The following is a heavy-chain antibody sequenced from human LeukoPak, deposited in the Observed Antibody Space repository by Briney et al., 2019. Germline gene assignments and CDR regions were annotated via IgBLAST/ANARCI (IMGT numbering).Heavy chain of an antibody. CDR3: ARITTTWYSSQIFDY. V-gene: IGHV4-34*01. CDR1: GGSFSGYY. CDR2: INHSGST. Sequence: SETLSLTCAVYGGSFSGYYWSWIRQPPGKGLEWIGEINHSGSTNYNPSLKSRVTISVDTSKNQFSLKLSSVTAADTAVYYCARITTTWYSSQIFDYWGQGTLVTVSS. D-gene: IGHD6-13*01. J-gene: IGHJ4*02.